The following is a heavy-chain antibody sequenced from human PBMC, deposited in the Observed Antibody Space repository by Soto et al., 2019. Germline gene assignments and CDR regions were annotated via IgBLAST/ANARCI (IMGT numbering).Heavy chain of an antibody. J-gene: IGHJ4*02. Sequence: EVQLVESGGGLVKPGGSLRLSCAASGFTFRNAWMNWVRQAPGKGLEWVGRIKSTSDGGTTDYAAPVKGRFIVSRDDSTYTVYLQINSLITEDTAVYYCTTDSFDSSGYYAYWGQGTLVSVSS. CDR2: IKSTSDGGTT. D-gene: IGHD3-22*01. CDR3: TTDSFDSSGYYAY. V-gene: IGHV3-15*01. CDR1: GFTFRNAW.